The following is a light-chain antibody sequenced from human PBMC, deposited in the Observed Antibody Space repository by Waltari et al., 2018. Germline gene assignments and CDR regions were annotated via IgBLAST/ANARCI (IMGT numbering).Light chain of an antibody. CDR1: SSNVGAFDY. CDR2: DVN. Sequence: QSALTQPPSASGSPGQSVTISCTGTSSNVGAFDYAPWYQQHTGKAPKFIIYDVNKRPSGVPDRFSGSKSGNTASLTVSGLQAEDEADYYCSSYGGSNNFAVFGGGTKLTVL. V-gene: IGLV2-8*01. J-gene: IGLJ2*01. CDR3: SSYGGSNNFAV.